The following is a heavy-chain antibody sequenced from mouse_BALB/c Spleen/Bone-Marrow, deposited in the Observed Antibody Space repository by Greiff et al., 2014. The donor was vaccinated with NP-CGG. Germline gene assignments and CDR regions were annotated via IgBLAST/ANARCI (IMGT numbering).Heavy chain of an antibody. CDR1: GFNIKDTY. Sequence: VHVKQSGSELVKPGASVKLSCAASGFNIKDTYMHWVKQSPEQGLEWIGRIDPANGDTKYDPKFQGKATITADTSSNTAYLQLSSLTSEDTAVYYCTRPSFYYGSSYWYFDVWGAGTTVTVSS. J-gene: IGHJ1*01. D-gene: IGHD1-1*01. CDR3: TRPSFYYGSSYWYFDV. V-gene: IGHV14-3*02. CDR2: IDPANGDT.